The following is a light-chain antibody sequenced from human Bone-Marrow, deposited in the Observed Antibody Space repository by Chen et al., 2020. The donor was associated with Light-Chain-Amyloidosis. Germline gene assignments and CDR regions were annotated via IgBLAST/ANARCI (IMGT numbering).Light chain of an antibody. CDR1: SRDVGGDNH. CDR3: SSYTITNPLV. J-gene: IGLJ1*01. V-gene: IGLV2-14*01. CDR2: EVT. Sequence: QSALTQPASVSESPGPSITISCTGTSRDVGGDNHVSWYQQHPDKAPKLMIYEVTNRPSWVPDRFSGSKSDNTASLTIAGLQTEDEADYFCSSYTITNPLVFGSGTRVTVL.